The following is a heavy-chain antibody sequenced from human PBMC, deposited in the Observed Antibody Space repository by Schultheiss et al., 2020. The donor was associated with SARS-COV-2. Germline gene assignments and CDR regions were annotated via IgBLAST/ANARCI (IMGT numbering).Heavy chain of an antibody. CDR2: IYTSGST. D-gene: IGHD4-11*01. J-gene: IGHJ4*02. Sequence: SETLSLTCAVYGGSFSGYYWSWIRQPAGKGLEWIGRIYTSGSTNYNPSLKSRVTISVDTSKNQFSLKLSSVTAADTAVYYCARVPLYSNYGYYFDYWGQGTLVTVSS. CDR3: ARVPLYSNYGYYFDY. CDR1: GGSFSGYY. V-gene: IGHV4-59*10.